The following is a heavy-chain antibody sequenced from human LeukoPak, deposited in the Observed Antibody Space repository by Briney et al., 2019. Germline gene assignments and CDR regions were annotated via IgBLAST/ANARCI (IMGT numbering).Heavy chain of an antibody. Sequence: GGSLRLSCAASGFTSSSYAMSWVRQAPGKGLEWVSAISGSGGSTYYADSVKGRFTISRDNSKNTLYLQMNSLRAEDTAVYYCAKDLEDDYGDIIDYWGQGTLVTVSS. CDR1: GFTSSSYA. CDR3: AKDLEDDYGDIIDY. J-gene: IGHJ4*02. D-gene: IGHD4-17*01. V-gene: IGHV3-23*01. CDR2: ISGSGGST.